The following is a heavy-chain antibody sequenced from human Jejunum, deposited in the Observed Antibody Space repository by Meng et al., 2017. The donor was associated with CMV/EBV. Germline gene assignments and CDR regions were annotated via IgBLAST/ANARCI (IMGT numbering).Heavy chain of an antibody. J-gene: IGHJ4*02. CDR1: GDSINNHF. D-gene: IGHD3-22*01. Sequence: VHRPEPGQGLWSPLETLSPTCGVSGDSINNHFWSWLRQPAGKKPEWIGRISSSGNTNYTPSFKSRVIMSLDTSNNQFFLKLTSVTAADTALYYCARGESRGYYYFDYWGQGILVTVSS. CDR3: ARGESRGYYYFDY. V-gene: IGHV4-4*07. CDR2: ISSSGNT.